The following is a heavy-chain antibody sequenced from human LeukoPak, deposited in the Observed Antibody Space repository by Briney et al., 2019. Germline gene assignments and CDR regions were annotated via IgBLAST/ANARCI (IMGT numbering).Heavy chain of an antibody. D-gene: IGHD6-6*01. J-gene: IGHJ6*02. CDR2: IYSGDST. V-gene: IGHV3-66*01. Sequence: PGGSLRLSCAASGFTVSSNYMTWVRQAPGKGLEWVSVIYSGDSTYYADSVKGRFTISRDNSKNTLYLQMNSLRVEDTAVYYCAKGNIAARQDIMDVWGQGTTVTVSS. CDR3: AKGNIAARQDIMDV. CDR1: GFTVSSNY.